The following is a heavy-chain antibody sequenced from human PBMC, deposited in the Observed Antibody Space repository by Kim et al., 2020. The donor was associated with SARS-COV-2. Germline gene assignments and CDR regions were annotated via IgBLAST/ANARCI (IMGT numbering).Heavy chain of an antibody. CDR1: GFTFSSYN. CDR2: ISSSSSTI. CDR3: ASGEYQLVDY. V-gene: IGHV3-48*04. Sequence: GGSLRLSCAASGFTFSSYNMNWVRQAPGKGLEWVSYISSSSSTIFYADSVKGRFTISRDNAKNSLYLQMNSLRAEDTAVYYCASGEYQLVDYWGQGTLVTVSS. D-gene: IGHD2-2*01. J-gene: IGHJ4*02.